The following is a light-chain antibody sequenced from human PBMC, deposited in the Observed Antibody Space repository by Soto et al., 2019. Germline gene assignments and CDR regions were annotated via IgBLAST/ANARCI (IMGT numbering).Light chain of an antibody. J-gene: IGKJ1*01. CDR2: DAS. Sequence: EIVMTQSPATLSVSPGERATLSCRASQSVSINLAWYQQKPGQAPRLLIYDASTRATGIPARLSGSGSGTEFTLSISSLQFEDFAGYYCQQYSDWPPWTFGQGTKVEI. CDR1: QSVSIN. CDR3: QQYSDWPPWT. V-gene: IGKV3-15*01.